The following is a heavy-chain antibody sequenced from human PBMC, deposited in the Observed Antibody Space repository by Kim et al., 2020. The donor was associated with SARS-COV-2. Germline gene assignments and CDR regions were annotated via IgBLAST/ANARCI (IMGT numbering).Heavy chain of an antibody. CDR1: GFTVSSNY. CDR2: IYSGGST. J-gene: IGHJ6*02. CDR3: ARDRRYCSSTSCEDYYYYGMDV. V-gene: IGHV3-53*01. D-gene: IGHD2-2*01. Sequence: GGSLRLSCAASGFTVSSNYMSWVRQAPGKGLEWVSVIYSGGSTYYADSVKGRFTISRDNSKNTLYLQMNSLRAEDTAVYYCARDRRYCSSTSCEDYYYYGMDVWGQGTTVTVSS.